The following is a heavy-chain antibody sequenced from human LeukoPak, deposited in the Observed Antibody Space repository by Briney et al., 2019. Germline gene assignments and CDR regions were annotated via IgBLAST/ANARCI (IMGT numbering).Heavy chain of an antibody. CDR1: GDPINSIDW. CDR2: IYHSGST. D-gene: IGHD6-19*01. Sequence: SETLSLTCAVSGDPINSIDWWSWVRQSPARGLEWIGEIYHSGSTYYNPSLKSRVTISVDRSKNQFSLKLSSVTAADTAVYYCARAVAGFSIWFDPWGQGTLVTVSS. V-gene: IGHV4-4*02. CDR3: ARAVAGFSIWFDP. J-gene: IGHJ5*02.